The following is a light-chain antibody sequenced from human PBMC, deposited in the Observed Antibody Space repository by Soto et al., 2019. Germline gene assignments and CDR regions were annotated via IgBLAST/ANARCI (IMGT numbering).Light chain of an antibody. J-gene: IGLJ2*01. CDR2: DVS. V-gene: IGLV2-11*01. CDR3: CSYAGRDVV. Sequence: QSALTQPRSVSGSPGQSVTISCTGTSSDVGGYNYVSWYQQHPGKAPKLMIYDVSKRPSGVPDRFSGSKSGNTASLTISGLQPEDEADYYCCSYAGRDVVFGGGTKLTVL. CDR1: SSDVGGYNY.